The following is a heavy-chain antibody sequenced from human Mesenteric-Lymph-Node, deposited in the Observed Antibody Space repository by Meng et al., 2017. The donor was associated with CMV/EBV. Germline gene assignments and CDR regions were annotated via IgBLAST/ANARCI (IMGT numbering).Heavy chain of an antibody. V-gene: IGHV3-11*03. CDR1: GFIFSDYY. Sequence: GESLKISCAASGFIFSDYYMSWVRQAPGEGLEWVASINSYSNYIDYADSVKGRFTVSRDNAKNSLYLQMNSLRAEDTAVYYCSKSLTYFHYHGMDVWGQGTTVTVSS. CDR3: SKSLTYFHYHGMDV. CDR2: INSYSNYI. J-gene: IGHJ6*02.